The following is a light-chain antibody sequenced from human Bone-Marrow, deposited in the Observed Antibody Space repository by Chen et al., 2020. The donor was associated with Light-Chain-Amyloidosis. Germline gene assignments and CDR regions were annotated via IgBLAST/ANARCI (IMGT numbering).Light chain of an antibody. CDR2: DDS. CDR1: TIGSTS. CDR3: QVWDRSSDRPV. J-gene: IGLJ3*02. V-gene: IGLV3-21*03. Sequence: SYLLTQPSSVSVAPGKTATMACGGNTIGSTSVHWYQQKLLQALLRVVYDDSDRPPGIAERSCGSNAGTTATLTISWVAAGDEADYYCQVWDRSSDRPVCGGGTKLTVL.